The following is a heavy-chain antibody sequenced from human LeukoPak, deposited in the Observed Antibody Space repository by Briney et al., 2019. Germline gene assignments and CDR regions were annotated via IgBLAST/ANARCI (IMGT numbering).Heavy chain of an antibody. CDR2: ISSSSSTI. Sequence: GGSLRLSCAASGFTFSSYSMNWVRQAPGKGLEWVSYISSSSSTIYYADSVKGRFTISRDNAKNSLYLQMNSLRDEDTAVYYCARDLGYYDSSGEVDYWGQGTLVTVSS. J-gene: IGHJ4*02. D-gene: IGHD3-22*01. CDR3: ARDLGYYDSSGEVDY. CDR1: GFTFSSYS. V-gene: IGHV3-48*02.